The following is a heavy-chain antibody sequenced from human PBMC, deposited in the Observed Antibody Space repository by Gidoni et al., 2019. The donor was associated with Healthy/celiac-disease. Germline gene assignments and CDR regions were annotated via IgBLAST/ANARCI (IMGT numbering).Heavy chain of an antibody. D-gene: IGHD3-10*01. CDR2: IKQDGSEK. CDR1: GFTVRSYW. V-gene: IGHV3-7*03. J-gene: IGHJ5*02. Sequence: EVQLVESWGGLVQPGGSLRLSCAASGFTVRSYWMSWVRQAPGKGLEWVANIKQDGSEKYYVDSVKGRFTISRDNAKNSLYLQMNSLRAEDTAVYYCARERRAMVRRANWFDPWGQGTLVTVSS. CDR3: ARERRAMVRRANWFDP.